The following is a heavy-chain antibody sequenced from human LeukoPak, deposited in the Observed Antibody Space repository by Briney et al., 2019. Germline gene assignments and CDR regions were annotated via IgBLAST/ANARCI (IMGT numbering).Heavy chain of an antibody. D-gene: IGHD1-26*01. J-gene: IGHJ4*02. Sequence: GGSLRLSCAASGFTFSSYWMHWVRQAPGKGLVWVSRINTDGSSTSYADSVKGRFTISRDNAKNTLYLQMNSLRAEDTAVYYCARDPEGAPLYYFDYWGQGTLVTVSS. CDR2: INTDGSST. CDR3: ARDPEGAPLYYFDY. V-gene: IGHV3-74*01. CDR1: GFTFSSYW.